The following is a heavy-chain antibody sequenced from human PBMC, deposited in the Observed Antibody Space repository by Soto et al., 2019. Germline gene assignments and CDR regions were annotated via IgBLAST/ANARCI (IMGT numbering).Heavy chain of an antibody. Sequence: QVQLQESGPGLVKPSQTLSLTCTVSGGSISSGGYYWSWIRQHPGKGLEWIGYIYYSGSTYYNPSLKSRGTTSVDTSKNQFSLKRSSVTAADTAVYYGARGTGSWYDYWGQGTLVTVSS. D-gene: IGHD6-13*01. CDR3: ARGTGSWYDY. CDR2: IYYSGST. J-gene: IGHJ4*02. CDR1: GGSISSGGYY. V-gene: IGHV4-31*03.